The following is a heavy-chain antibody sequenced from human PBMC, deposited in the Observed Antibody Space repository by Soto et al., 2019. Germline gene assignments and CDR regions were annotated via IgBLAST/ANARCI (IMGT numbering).Heavy chain of an antibody. CDR2: ISSSSSYI. V-gene: IGHV3-21*01. CDR3: AGRPLVATEERGDY. Sequence: EVQLVESGGGLVKPGGSLRLSCEASGLPFSSYSLTWVGKAPGKGLEWVSSISSSSSYIYYADSVKGRFTISRDNAKNSLYLQMNSLRAEDTAVYYCAGRPLVATEERGDYWGQGTLVTVSS. D-gene: IGHD5-12*01. J-gene: IGHJ4*02. CDR1: GLPFSSYS.